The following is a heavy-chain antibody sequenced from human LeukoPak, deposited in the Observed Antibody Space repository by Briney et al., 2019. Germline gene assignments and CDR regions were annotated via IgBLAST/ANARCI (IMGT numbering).Heavy chain of an antibody. J-gene: IGHJ3*02. CDR3: ARAIGYCSSTSCNDAFDI. CDR1: GFTFSSYS. Sequence: GGSLRLSCAASGFTFSSYSMNWVRQAPGKGLEWVSSISSSSSYIYYADSVKGRFTISRDNAKNSLYLQMNSLRAEDTAVYYCARAIGYCSSTSCNDAFDIWGQGTMVTVSS. V-gene: IGHV3-21*01. D-gene: IGHD2-2*01. CDR2: ISSSSSYI.